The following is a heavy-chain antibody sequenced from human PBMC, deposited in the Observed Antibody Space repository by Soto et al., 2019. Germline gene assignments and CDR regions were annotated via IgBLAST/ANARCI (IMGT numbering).Heavy chain of an antibody. J-gene: IGHJ1*01. CDR2: VRTYNGNT. V-gene: IGHV1-18*01. D-gene: IGHD6-19*01. Sequence: ASVKVSWKASGDSFTGYGISWVRQAPGQWLEWVGRVRTYNGNTKYAQKLHGRVTMTTDTPARIAYMELRSLRSDDTAVYYCARDNGQWLVSDWG. CDR1: GDSFTGYG. CDR3: ARDNGQWLVSD.